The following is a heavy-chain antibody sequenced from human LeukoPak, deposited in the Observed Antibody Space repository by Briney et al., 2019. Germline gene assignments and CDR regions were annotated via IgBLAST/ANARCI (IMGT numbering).Heavy chain of an antibody. V-gene: IGHV3-33*01. CDR2: IWYDGSNK. D-gene: IGHD3-10*01. J-gene: IGHJ4*02. Sequence: GGSLRLSCAASGFTFSSYGMPWVRQAPGKGLEWVAVIWYDGSNKYYADSVKGRFTISRDNSKNTLYLQMNSLRAEDTAVYYCARDEYYGSGSYIGYWGQGTLVTVSS. CDR3: ARDEYYGSGSYIGY. CDR1: GFTFSSYG.